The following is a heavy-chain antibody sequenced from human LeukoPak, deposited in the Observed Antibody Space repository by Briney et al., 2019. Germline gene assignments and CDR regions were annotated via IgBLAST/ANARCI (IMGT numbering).Heavy chain of an antibody. CDR3: ARGPGYSDPGGDFDY. V-gene: IGHV1-18*01. Sequence: EASVKVSCKTSGYTFNTHGVTWVRQAPGQGLEWVGWISGYSGDVEFAQKFQGRLTMTTDMSTDTAYMELRRLMSDDTAVYYCARGPGYSDPGGDFDYWGQGTLVTVSS. J-gene: IGHJ4*02. D-gene: IGHD5-12*01. CDR2: ISGYSGDV. CDR1: GYTFNTHG.